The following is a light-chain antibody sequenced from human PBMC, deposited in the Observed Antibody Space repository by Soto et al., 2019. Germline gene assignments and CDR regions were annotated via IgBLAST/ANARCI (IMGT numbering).Light chain of an antibody. Sequence: EVVLTQSPGTVSLSLGETATLSCRASERIYSAYLGWYQQKPGQAPRLLIYGTSSRATGIPDRFSGSGSGTDFTLTISRLEPEDFAVYYCQQYGNSPITFGQGTRWRL. V-gene: IGKV3-20*01. CDR1: ERIYSAY. CDR2: GTS. J-gene: IGKJ5*01. CDR3: QQYGNSPIT.